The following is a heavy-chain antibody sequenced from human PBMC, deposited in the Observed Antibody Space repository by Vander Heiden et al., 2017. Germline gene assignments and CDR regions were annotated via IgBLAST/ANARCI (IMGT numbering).Heavy chain of an antibody. D-gene: IGHD2-2*02. CDR1: GYTFPGYY. CDR2: INPNSGGT. CDR3: ARDCSSTSCYSY. V-gene: IGHV1-2*02. J-gene: IGHJ4*02. Sequence: QVQLVQSGAEVEKPGASVKFSCKATGYTFPGYYMHWVRQAPGQGLEWMGWINPNSGGTNYAQKFQGRVTMTRETSISTAYMELSRLRSDDTAVYYCARDCSSTSCYSYWGQGTLVTVSS.